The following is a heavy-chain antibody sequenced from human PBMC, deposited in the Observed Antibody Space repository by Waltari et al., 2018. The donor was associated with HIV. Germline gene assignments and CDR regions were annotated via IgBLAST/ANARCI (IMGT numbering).Heavy chain of an antibody. CDR3: TRGGELLYNYGMDV. V-gene: IGHV3-49*03. CDR2: IRSKAYGGTT. D-gene: IGHD3-10*01. CDR1: GFTFGDYA. Sequence: EVQLVESGGGLVQPGRSLRLSCTASGFTFGDYAMSWFRQAPGKGLEWVGFIRSKAYGGTTEYAASVKGRFTISRDDSKSIAYLQMNSLKTEDTAVYYCTRGGELLYNYGMDVWGQGTTVTVSS. J-gene: IGHJ6*01.